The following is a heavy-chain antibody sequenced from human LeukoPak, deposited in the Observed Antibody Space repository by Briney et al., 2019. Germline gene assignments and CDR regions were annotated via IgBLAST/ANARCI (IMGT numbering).Heavy chain of an antibody. Sequence: AGGSLRLSCAASGFTFSDHYMDWVRQAPGKGLEWVGRTSHKADGYATEYAASVKGRFTVSRDDSKNSLYLQMNSLKTEDTAVYYCARDRSPGGFDYWGQGTLVTVSS. CDR3: ARDRSPGGFDY. CDR1: GFTFSDHY. D-gene: IGHD1-14*01. V-gene: IGHV3-72*01. CDR2: TSHKADGYAT. J-gene: IGHJ4*02.